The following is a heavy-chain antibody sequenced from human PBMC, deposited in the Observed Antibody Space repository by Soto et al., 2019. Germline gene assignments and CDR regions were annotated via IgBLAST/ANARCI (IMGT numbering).Heavy chain of an antibody. D-gene: IGHD2-15*01. V-gene: IGHV3-23*01. CDR1: GFTFSSYA. Sequence: PGGSLRLSCAASGFTFSSYAMSWVRQAPGKGLEWVSAISGSGGSTYYADSVKGRFTISRDNSKNTLYLQMNSLRAEDTAVYYCAKQLIVVVVDATNRPRNIDYWGQGTLVTVSS. J-gene: IGHJ4*02. CDR3: AKQLIVVVVDATNRPRNIDY. CDR2: ISGSGGST.